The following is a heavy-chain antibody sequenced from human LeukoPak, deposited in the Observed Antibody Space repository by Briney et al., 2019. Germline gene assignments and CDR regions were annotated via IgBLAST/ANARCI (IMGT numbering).Heavy chain of an antibody. CDR2: IWYDGSNK. Sequence: GGSLRLSCAASGFTFSSYGMHWVRQAPGKGLEWVAVIWYDGSNKYYADSVKGRFTISRDNSKNTLYLQMNSLRTEGTAVYYCARGRGSWYGVYFGYWGQGTLVTVSS. D-gene: IGHD6-13*01. CDR1: GFTFSSYG. V-gene: IGHV3-33*01. J-gene: IGHJ4*02. CDR3: ARGRGSWYGVYFGY.